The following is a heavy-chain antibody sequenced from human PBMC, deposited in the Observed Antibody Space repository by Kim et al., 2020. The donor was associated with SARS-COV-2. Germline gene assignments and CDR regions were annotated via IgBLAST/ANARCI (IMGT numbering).Heavy chain of an antibody. D-gene: IGHD6-13*01. CDR1: GFNFKLAW. V-gene: IGHV3-15*01. Sequence: GGSLRLSCAASGFNFKLAWMTWVRQAPGKGLEWVGRIKSEGSGGTTDFAAPVKGRFTISRDDSKNTIYMQMDGLETEDTAVYYCTNVRDPISWSPEYWGQGTLVTVSS. J-gene: IGHJ4*02. CDR2: IKSEGSGGTT. CDR3: TNVRDPISWSPEY.